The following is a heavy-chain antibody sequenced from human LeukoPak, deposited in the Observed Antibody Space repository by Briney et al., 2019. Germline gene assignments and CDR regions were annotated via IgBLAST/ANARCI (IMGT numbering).Heavy chain of an antibody. CDR2: ISSSSTYI. J-gene: IGHJ4*02. CDR3: ARDWSGDDY. Sequence: GGSLRLSCGASGFTFSSYSMSWVRQAPGKGLEWVSSISSSSTYIYYVDSVKGRFTISRDDAKSSLYLQMNSLRAEDTALYYCARDWSGDDYWGQGTLVTVSS. D-gene: IGHD3-3*01. CDR1: GFTFSSYS. V-gene: IGHV3-21*01.